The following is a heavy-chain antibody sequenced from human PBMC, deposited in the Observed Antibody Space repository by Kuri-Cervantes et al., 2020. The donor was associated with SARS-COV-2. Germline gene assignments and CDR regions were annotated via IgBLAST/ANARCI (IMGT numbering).Heavy chain of an antibody. CDR2: INSDGSST. Sequence: GESLKISCAASGFTFSSYWMHWVRQAPGKGLVWVSRINSDGSSTSYADSVKGRFTISRDNAKSTLYLQMNSLRAEDTAVYYCARDYYDSSGVYWGQGTLVTVSS. J-gene: IGHJ4*02. D-gene: IGHD3-22*01. CDR1: GFTFSSYW. V-gene: IGHV3-74*01. CDR3: ARDYYDSSGVY.